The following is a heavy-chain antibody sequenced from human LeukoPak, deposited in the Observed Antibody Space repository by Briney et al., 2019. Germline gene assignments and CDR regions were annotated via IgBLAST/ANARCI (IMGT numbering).Heavy chain of an antibody. Sequence: SETLSLTCTVSGGSISSNNYYWGWIRQPPGKGLEWIGSIYYSGSSYYNPSLKGRVTISVDTSKNQFSLKLSSVTAADTAVYYCARQFYYYYYMDVWGKGTTVTVSS. CDR1: GGSISSNNYY. V-gene: IGHV4-39*01. CDR3: ARQFYYYYYMDV. J-gene: IGHJ6*03. CDR2: IYYSGSS.